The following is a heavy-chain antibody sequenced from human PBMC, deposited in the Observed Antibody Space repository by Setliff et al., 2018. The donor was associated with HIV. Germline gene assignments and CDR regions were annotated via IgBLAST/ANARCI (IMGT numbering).Heavy chain of an antibody. CDR1: GFTFSSHS. D-gene: IGHD1-26*01. V-gene: IGHV3-21*05. CDR3: ARELVGATNPLDY. CDR2: IGSGSSLK. J-gene: IGHJ4*02. Sequence: PGGSLRLSCAASGFTFSSHSMDWVRQAPGEGLEWVSYIGSGSSLKSYADSVKGRFTISRDNAKNLLYLDMRSLRVDDTAVYYCARELVGATNPLDYWGQGTVVTVSS.